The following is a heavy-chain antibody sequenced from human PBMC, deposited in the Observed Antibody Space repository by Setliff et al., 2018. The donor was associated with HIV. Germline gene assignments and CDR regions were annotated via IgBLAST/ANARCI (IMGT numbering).Heavy chain of an antibody. CDR1: GGSIGSGGYS. D-gene: IGHD3-16*02. CDR2: IYHNGNT. Sequence: SETLSLTCAVSGGSIGSGGYSWTWIRQPPGKGLEWIGYIYHNGNTYCNPPLKSRVTISVDKSKNHFSLKLNSVTATDTAIYYCALRSPGGPRDSTWGSHRYDAFDTWGQGTAVTVSS. J-gene: IGHJ3*02. V-gene: IGHV4-30-2*01. CDR3: ALRSPGGPRDSTWGSHRYDAFDT.